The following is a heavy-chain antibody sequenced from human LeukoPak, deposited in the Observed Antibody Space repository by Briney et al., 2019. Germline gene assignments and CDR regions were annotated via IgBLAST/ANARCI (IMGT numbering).Heavy chain of an antibody. D-gene: IGHD2-8*01. Sequence: PGGSLRLSCTASGFTFSSYAMSWVRQAPGKGLEWVSAISGSGDITYFAYSVKGRFTISRDNSKNSLYLQMNSPRTEATDVYSCAKGRSCTNGICYSWFPDIWGQGTMVTVSS. CDR3: AKGRSCTNGICYSWFPDI. CDR1: GFTFSSYA. CDR2: ISGSGDIT. J-gene: IGHJ3*02. V-gene: IGHV3-23*01.